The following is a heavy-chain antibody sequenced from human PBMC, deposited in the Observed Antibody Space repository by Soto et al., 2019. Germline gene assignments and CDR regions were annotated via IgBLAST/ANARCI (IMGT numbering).Heavy chain of an antibody. CDR3: ARRFGQQLDTNYGMDV. V-gene: IGHV5-10-1*01. J-gene: IGHJ6*02. CDR2: IDPSDSYT. CDR1: VYSFTSYW. D-gene: IGHD6-13*01. Sequence: GESLKISCKGSVYSFTSYWISWVRQMPGKGLEWMGRIDPSDSYTNYSPSFQGHVTISADKSISTAYLQWSSLKASDTAMYYCARRFGQQLDTNYGMDVWGQGTTVTVSS.